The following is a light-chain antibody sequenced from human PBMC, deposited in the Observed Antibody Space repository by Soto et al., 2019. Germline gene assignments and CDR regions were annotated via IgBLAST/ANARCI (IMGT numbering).Light chain of an antibody. CDR3: QHYKTWPLS. J-gene: IGKJ4*01. CDR1: QGVGST. V-gene: IGKV3-15*01. Sequence: ELVLTQSPATLSVSPGERATLSCRASQGVGSTLAWYQQAPGQAPRLLIYEASTRATGIPARFSGDGSGTEFTLTISSLQSDDIAVYYCQHYKTWPLSFGGGTRVEI. CDR2: EAS.